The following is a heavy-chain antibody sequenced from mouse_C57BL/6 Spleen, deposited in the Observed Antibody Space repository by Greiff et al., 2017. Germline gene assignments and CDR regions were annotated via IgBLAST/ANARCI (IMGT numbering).Heavy chain of an antibody. CDR2: IYPRSGNT. V-gene: IGHV1-81*01. CDR1: GYTFTSYG. Sequence: VQLVESGAELARPGASVKLSCKASGYTFTSYGISWVKQRTGQGLEWIGEIYPRSGNTYYNEKFKGKATLTAAKSSSTAYMELRSLTSEDSAVYFCARRGPMVTTEAWFAYWGQGTLVTVSA. D-gene: IGHD2-2*01. CDR3: ARRGPMVTTEAWFAY. J-gene: IGHJ3*01.